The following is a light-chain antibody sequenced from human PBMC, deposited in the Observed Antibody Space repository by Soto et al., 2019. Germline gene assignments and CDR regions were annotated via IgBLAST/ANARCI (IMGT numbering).Light chain of an antibody. J-gene: IGKJ4*01. CDR2: DAS. V-gene: IGKV3-11*01. Sequence: EVVLTQSPATLSLSPGGRATLSCRASQSVGLSLAWYQQKPGQAPRLLIYDASERASGILARFSGSGSGTDFTLTISSLEPEDFAVYYCQRYGSSSLSFGGGTKVDIK. CDR1: QSVGLS. CDR3: QRYGSSSLS.